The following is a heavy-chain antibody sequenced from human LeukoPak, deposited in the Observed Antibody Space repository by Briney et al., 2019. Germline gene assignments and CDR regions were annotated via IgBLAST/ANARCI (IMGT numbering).Heavy chain of an antibody. CDR2: ISTSSIYK. Sequence: NPGGSLRLSCAAAGFTFSTYWMSWVRQAPGKGLEWVASISTSSIYKYYGDPVKSRFTISRDNSRNSAYLQMDSLSPEDTAVYYCARAPVIFGSGTQDAFDIWGQGTMVTVSS. CDR3: ARAPVIFGSGTQDAFDI. D-gene: IGHD3-10*01. CDR1: GFTFSTYW. J-gene: IGHJ3*02. V-gene: IGHV3-21*01.